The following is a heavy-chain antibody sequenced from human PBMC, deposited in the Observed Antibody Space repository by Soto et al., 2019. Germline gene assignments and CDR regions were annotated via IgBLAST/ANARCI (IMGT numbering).Heavy chain of an antibody. CDR1: GYSFTGYW. D-gene: IGHD3-22*01. CDR2: IYPGDSYT. J-gene: IGHJ3*02. Sequence: VESLKISWNGSGYSFTGYWSGWVRQMPGKGLEWMGIIYPGDSYTRYSPSFQGQVTISADKSISTAYLQWSSLKASDTAMYYCARRGRDSSGLDAFDIWGQGTMVTVSS. V-gene: IGHV5-51*01. CDR3: ARRGRDSSGLDAFDI.